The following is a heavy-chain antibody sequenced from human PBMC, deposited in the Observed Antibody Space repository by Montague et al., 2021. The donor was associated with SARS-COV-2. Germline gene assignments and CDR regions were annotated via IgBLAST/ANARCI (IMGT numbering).Heavy chain of an antibody. CDR2: INHRGST. J-gene: IGHJ4*02. V-gene: IGHV4-34*01. Sequence: SETLSLTCAVQGGSFRGYFWSCIRQSPGKGLEWIGEINHRGSTNYNTSLKSRVTISADTSQNHFSLKVSSVTASDTAVYYCSRGADYNSDYRGTLAYWGQGTLVTVSS. CDR3: SRGADYNSDYRGTLAY. D-gene: IGHD4-11*01. CDR1: GGSFRGYF.